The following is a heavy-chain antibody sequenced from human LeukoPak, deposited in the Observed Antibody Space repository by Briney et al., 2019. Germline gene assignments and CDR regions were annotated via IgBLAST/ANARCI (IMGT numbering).Heavy chain of an antibody. CDR1: GGSISSGDYY. J-gene: IGHJ4*02. V-gene: IGHV4-30-4*08. CDR2: IYYSGST. Sequence: PSETLSLTWTVAGGSISSGDYYWSWIRQPPGKGLEWIGYIYYSGSTYYNPSLKSRVTISVDTSKNQFSLKLSSVTAADTAVYYCARYRIWWPKSFDYWGQGTLVTVSS. D-gene: IGHD2-21*01. CDR3: ARYRIWWPKSFDY.